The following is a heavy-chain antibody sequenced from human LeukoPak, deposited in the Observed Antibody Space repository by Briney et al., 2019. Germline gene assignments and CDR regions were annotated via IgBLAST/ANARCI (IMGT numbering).Heavy chain of an antibody. J-gene: IGHJ4*02. CDR1: GFTFSSYG. D-gene: IGHD3-22*01. CDR3: AKDRSLAYYDSSGFDY. Sequence: GRSLRLSCAASGFTFSSYGMHWVRQAPGKGLEWVAVIWYDGSNKYYADSVKGRFTISRDNSKNTLYLQMNSLRAEDTAVYYCAKDRSLAYYDSSGFDYWGQGTLVTVSS. V-gene: IGHV3-33*06. CDR2: IWYDGSNK.